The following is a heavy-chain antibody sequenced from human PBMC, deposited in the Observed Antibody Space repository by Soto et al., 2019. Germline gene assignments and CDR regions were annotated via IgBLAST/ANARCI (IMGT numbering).Heavy chain of an antibody. CDR2: IKKSSSDT. Sequence: TGGSLRLSCAASGFNFNSHWMNWVRQAPGKGLEWVSYIKKSSSDTYYADSVKGRFTISRDNAKNSLYLQMNSLRAEDTAVYYCARGKAIAAAGPIYNWFDPWGQGTLVTVSS. V-gene: IGHV3-48*01. CDR3: ARGKAIAAAGPIYNWFDP. CDR1: GFNFNSHW. J-gene: IGHJ5*02. D-gene: IGHD6-13*01.